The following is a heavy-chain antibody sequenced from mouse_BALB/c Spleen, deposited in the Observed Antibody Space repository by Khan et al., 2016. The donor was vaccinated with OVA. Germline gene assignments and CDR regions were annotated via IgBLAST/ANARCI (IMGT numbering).Heavy chain of an antibody. CDR3: ARSAYGNFAY. D-gene: IGHD2-1*01. J-gene: IGHJ3*01. CDR2: ISSDGDYT. V-gene: IGHV5-9-3*01. CDR1: GFTFSTYA. Sequence: EVELVESGGGLVKPGGSLKLSCAASGFTFSTYAMSWVRQTPEKRLEWVATISSDGDYTYYPDNVTGRFTISRENAKNTLYLQMSSLRSEDTAMYYCARSAYGNFAYWGQGTLVTVSA.